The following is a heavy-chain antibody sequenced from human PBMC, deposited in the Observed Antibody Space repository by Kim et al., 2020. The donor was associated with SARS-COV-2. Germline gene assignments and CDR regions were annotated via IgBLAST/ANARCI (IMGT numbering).Heavy chain of an antibody. CDR3: ATAPVTTNYYYYYYGMDV. J-gene: IGHJ6*02. Sequence: SETLSLTCTVSGGSISSGGYHWSWIRQRPGTGLEWIGYIYNSGSTYYNPSLKSRVTISVDTSKNQFSLKLSSVTAADTAVYYCATAPVTTNYYYYYYGMDVWGQGTTVTVSS. V-gene: IGHV4-31*03. D-gene: IGHD4-17*01. CDR1: GGSISSGGYH. CDR2: IYNSGST.